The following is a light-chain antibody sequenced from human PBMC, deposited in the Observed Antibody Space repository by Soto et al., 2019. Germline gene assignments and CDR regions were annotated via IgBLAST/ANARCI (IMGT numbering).Light chain of an antibody. Sequence: TQSPATLSVSPGEGATLSCRASQSVNLYLAWYQQKPGQAPRVIIYGVSTRATGVPGKFSGSGSGTDFPLTSSTLQSEDFGVYYCQQYNNWPITFGQGTRRENK. CDR1: QSVNLY. CDR3: QQYNNWPIT. CDR2: GVS. V-gene: IGKV3-15*01. J-gene: IGKJ5*01.